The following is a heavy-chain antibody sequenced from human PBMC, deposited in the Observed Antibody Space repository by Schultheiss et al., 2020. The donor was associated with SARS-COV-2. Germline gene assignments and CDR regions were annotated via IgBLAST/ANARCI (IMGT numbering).Heavy chain of an antibody. CDR2: IKSKTSGETI. CDR1: GFTFSNAW. V-gene: IGHV3-15*01. CDR3: TRDVENFF. J-gene: IGHJ3*01. D-gene: IGHD1-7*01. Sequence: GESLKISCAASGFTFSNAWMSWVRQAPGKGLEWVGRIKSKTSGETIDYAAPVEGRFTISRDDSKNTLYLQMNGLKTEDTALYYCTRDVENFFWGQGTMVTVSS.